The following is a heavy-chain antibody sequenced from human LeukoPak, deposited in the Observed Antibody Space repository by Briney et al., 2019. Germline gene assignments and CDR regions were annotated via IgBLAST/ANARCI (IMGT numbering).Heavy chain of an antibody. CDR1: GGSISSYY. Sequence: SETLSLTCAVSGGSISSYYWSWIRQPPGKGLEWIGYIYYSGSTNYNPSRKSRVTISVDTSKNQFSLKLSSVTAADTAVYYCARHLSAAGYYFDYWGQGTLVTVSS. V-gene: IGHV4-59*08. D-gene: IGHD6-13*01. CDR2: IYYSGST. CDR3: ARHLSAAGYYFDY. J-gene: IGHJ4*02.